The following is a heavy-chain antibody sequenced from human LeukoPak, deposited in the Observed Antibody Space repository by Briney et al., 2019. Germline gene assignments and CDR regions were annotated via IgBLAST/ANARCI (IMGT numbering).Heavy chain of an antibody. J-gene: IGHJ4*02. CDR1: GYTFTSYG. CDR2: ISAYNGNT. V-gene: IGHV1-18*01. CDR3: ARDYAVPAAYYFDY. Sequence: GASVKVSSKASGYTFTSYGIIWVRQAPGQGLEWMGWISAYNGNTNYAQKLQGRVTMTTDTSTSTAYMELRSLRSDDTAVYYCARDYAVPAAYYFDYWGQGTLVTVSS. D-gene: IGHD2-2*01.